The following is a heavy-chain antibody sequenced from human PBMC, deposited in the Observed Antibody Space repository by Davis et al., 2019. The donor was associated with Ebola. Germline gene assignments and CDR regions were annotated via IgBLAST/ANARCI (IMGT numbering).Heavy chain of an antibody. V-gene: IGHV3-23*01. CDR1: GFTFGDYA. Sequence: PGGSLRLSCAASGFTFGDYAMSWVRQAPGKGLEWVSTISRAGESTYYGDSVRGRFTISRDNSMNTVYVKMYSLRADDTAVYYCAKGGFYLYMDVWGKGTTVTVSS. J-gene: IGHJ6*03. CDR3: AKGGFYLYMDV. CDR2: ISRAGEST. D-gene: IGHD3-16*02.